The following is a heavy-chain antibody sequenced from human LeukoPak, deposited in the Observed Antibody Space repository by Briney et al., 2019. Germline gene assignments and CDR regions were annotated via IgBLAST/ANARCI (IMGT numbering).Heavy chain of an antibody. D-gene: IGHD2-2*02. J-gene: IGHJ4*02. Sequence: GESLKISCQGSGYRFTSYWIGWGRHMPGKGLEGMGIIYPGDSDTRYSTSFEGQITISADKSITTACLQWSSLQASDTAMDYCAIAGDSSTSCYRCFDYWGQGTLVTVSS. V-gene: IGHV5-51*01. CDR2: IYPGDSDT. CDR3: AIAGDSSTSCYRCFDY. CDR1: GYRFTSYW.